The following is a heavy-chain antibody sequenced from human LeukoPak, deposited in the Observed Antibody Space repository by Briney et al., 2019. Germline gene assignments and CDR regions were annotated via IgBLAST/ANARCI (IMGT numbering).Heavy chain of an antibody. CDR1: AASFISSSHH. CDR3: VRHDGRGGATMGAFDS. CDR2: VYYGRTT. V-gene: IGHV4-39*01. Sequence: ASETLSLTCTVSAASFISSSHHWGWIRQSPGKGLEWIGTVYYGRTTYYNPSLDGRVTISLDTSANHFSLQLNSVTAADTAVYYCVRHDGRGGATMGAFDSWGQGSLVTVSS. J-gene: IGHJ5*01. D-gene: IGHD5-12*01.